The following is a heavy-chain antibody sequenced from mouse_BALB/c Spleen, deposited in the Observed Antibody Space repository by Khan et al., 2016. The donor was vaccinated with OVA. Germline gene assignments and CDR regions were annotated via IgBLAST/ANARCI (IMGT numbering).Heavy chain of an antibody. Sequence: VQLQQSGPELMKPGASVKISCKASGYSFTSYYIHWVMQSRGQSLEWIGYVDPFSAVTNYNQNFKGKATLTVDNSSNTSYIHLSNLTSEDSAVYYCTGHGYVACFTYWGQGTLVTVSA. CDR2: VDPFSAVT. V-gene: IGHV1S135*01. D-gene: IGHD2-2*01. CDR3: TGHGYVACFTY. J-gene: IGHJ3*01. CDR1: GYSFTSYY.